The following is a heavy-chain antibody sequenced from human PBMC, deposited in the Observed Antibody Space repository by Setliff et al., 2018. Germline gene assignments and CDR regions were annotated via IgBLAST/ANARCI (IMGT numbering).Heavy chain of an antibody. CDR3: AGLYEFGELFSNY. D-gene: IGHD3-10*01. CDR1: GGSISSGGYY. V-gene: IGHV4-31*03. CDR2: IDYSGST. J-gene: IGHJ4*02. Sequence: SETLSLTCTVSGGSISSGGYYWSWIRQHPGKGLEWIGYIDYSGSTYYNPSLKIRVTISVDTSKNQFSLKLSSVTAADTAVYYCAGLYEFGELFSNYWGQGTLVTVSS.